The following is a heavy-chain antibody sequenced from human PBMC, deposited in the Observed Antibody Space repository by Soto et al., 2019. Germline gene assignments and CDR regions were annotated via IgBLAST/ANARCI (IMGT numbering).Heavy chain of an antibody. D-gene: IGHD6-19*01. CDR2: ISGSGGST. CDR3: AKDRGIAVACTIDY. V-gene: IGHV3-23*01. Sequence: EVQLLEAGGGLVQPGGSLRLSCAASGFTFSSYAMSWVRQAPGKGLEWVSAISGSGGSTYYADSVKGRFTISRDTSKNTLYLQMNSLSAEDTAVDYCAKDRGIAVACTIDYGGEVNLVTVGS. J-gene: IGHJ4*02. CDR1: GFTFSSYA.